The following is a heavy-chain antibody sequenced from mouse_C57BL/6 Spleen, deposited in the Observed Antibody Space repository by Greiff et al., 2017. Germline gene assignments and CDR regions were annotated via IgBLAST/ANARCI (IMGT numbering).Heavy chain of an antibody. CDR2: IWSGGST. V-gene: IGHV2-2*01. CDR1: GFSLTSYG. J-gene: IGHJ1*03. CDR3: ARNYGHEGYFDV. D-gene: IGHD1-2*01. Sequence: VHLVESGPGLVQPSQSLSITCTVSGFSLTSYGVHWVRQSPGKGLEWLGVIWSGGSTDYNAAFISRLSISKDNSKSQVFFKMNSLQADDTAIYYCARNYGHEGYFDVWGTGTTVTVSS.